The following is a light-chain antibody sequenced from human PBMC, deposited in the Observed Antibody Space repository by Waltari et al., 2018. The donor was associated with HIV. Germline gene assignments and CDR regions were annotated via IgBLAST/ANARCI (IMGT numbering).Light chain of an antibody. Sequence: EIVMTQSPVTLSVSPGETATLSCRASEHLRGNFAWYQQKPGQAPRLLIYGASTRAPDIPDRFSGTDSGTEFTLTISSLQSEDFAMYYCQQYETWPPSFGRGTKVEIK. V-gene: IGKV3-15*01. CDR3: QQYETWPPS. CDR2: GAS. J-gene: IGKJ4*01. CDR1: EHLRGN.